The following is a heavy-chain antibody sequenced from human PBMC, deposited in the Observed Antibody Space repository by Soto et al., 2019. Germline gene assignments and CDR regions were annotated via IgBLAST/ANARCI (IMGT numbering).Heavy chain of an antibody. J-gene: IGHJ5*02. CDR3: AKDSGPGFGELYFWFDP. CDR2: ISYDGSNK. D-gene: IGHD3-10*01. Sequence: GGSLRLSCAASGFTFSSYGMHWVRQAPGKGLEWVAVISYDGSNKYYADSVKGRFTISRDNSKNTLYLQMNSLRAEDTAVYYCAKDSGPGFGELYFWFDPWGQGTLVTVSS. CDR1: GFTFSSYG. V-gene: IGHV3-30*18.